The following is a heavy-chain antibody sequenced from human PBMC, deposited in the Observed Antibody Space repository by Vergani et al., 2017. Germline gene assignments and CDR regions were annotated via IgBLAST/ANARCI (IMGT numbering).Heavy chain of an antibody. V-gene: IGHV3-30*03. CDR2: ISYDGTNK. J-gene: IGHJ6*02. CDR3: ARESHQLRLYYYGMDV. CDR1: GFTFSSYG. D-gene: IGHD2-2*01. Sequence: QVQLVESGGGVVQPGRSLRLSCAASGFTFSSYGMHWVRQAPGKGLEWVAVISYDGTNKYYADSVKGRFTISRDNAKNSLYLQMNSLRAEDTAVYYCARESHQLRLYYYGMDVWGQGTTVTVSS.